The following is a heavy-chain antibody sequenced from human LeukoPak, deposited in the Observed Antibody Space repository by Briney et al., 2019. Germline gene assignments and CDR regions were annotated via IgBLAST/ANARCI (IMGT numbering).Heavy chain of an antibody. CDR2: IYYSGST. CDR3: ARPGIVGAPGYFDY. Sequence: KPSETVSLTCTVSGGSISSSSYYWGWIRQPPGKGLEWIGSIYYSGSTYYNPSLKSRVTISVDTSKNQFSLKLSSVTAADTAVYYCARPGIVGAPGYFDYWGQGTLVTVSS. CDR1: GGSISSSSYY. J-gene: IGHJ4*02. D-gene: IGHD1-26*01. V-gene: IGHV4-39*01.